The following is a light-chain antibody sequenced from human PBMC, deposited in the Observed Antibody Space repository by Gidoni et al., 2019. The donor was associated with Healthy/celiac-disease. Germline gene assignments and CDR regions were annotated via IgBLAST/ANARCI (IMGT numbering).Light chain of an antibody. CDR1: QGISSY. Sequence: AIRMTQSPSSFSASTGDRVTITCRASQGISSYLAWYQQKPGKAPKLLIYAASTLQSGVPSRFSGSRSGTDFTFTISCLQSEDFATYYCQQYYSYPRITFGQGTRLEIK. CDR2: AAS. J-gene: IGKJ5*01. V-gene: IGKV1-8*01. CDR3: QQYYSYPRIT.